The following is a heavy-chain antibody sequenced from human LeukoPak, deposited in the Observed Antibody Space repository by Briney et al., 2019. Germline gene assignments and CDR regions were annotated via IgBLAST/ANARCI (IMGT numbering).Heavy chain of an antibody. CDR1: GVSISTYY. Sequence: SETLSLTCTVSGVSISTYYWSWIRQPPGKGLEWIGYIYYSGSTNYNPSLKSRVTISIDTSKNQFSLKLSSVTAADTAVYYCARHIAPEAYYYGMDVWGQGTTVTVSS. CDR3: ARHIAPEAYYYGMDV. J-gene: IGHJ6*02. D-gene: IGHD1-14*01. V-gene: IGHV4-59*08. CDR2: IYYSGST.